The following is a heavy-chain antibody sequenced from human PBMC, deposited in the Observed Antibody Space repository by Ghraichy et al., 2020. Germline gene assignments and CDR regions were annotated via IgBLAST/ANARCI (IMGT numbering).Heavy chain of an antibody. D-gene: IGHD3-10*01. J-gene: IGHJ3*02. CDR2: INQDGREK. CDR1: GLIFSTYW. CDR3: SSGDTFDI. V-gene: IGHV3-7*03. Sequence: GGSLRLSCAASGLIFSTYWMTWVRQAPGKGLEWVANINQDGREKYYVASVKGQFTISRDNAKNSLYLQMNGLRAEDTAVYYCSSGDTFDIWGQGTMVAVSS.